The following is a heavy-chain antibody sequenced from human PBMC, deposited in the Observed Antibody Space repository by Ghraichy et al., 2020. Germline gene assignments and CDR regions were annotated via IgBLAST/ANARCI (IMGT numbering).Heavy chain of an antibody. CDR2: TYYRSKWYN. CDR1: GDSVSSNSAA. CDR3: ARGPAAIDH. D-gene: IGHD2-2*01. Sequence: SQTLSLTCAISGDSVSSNSAAWNWIRPSPSRGLEWLGRTYYRSKWYNDYAVSVKSRVTITPDTSKNQFSLQLNSVTPEDTAVYYCARGPAAIDHWGQGTLVPVSS. V-gene: IGHV6-1*01. J-gene: IGHJ4*02.